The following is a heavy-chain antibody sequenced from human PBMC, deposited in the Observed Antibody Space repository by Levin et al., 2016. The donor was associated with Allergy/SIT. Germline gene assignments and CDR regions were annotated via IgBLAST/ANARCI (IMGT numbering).Heavy chain of an antibody. V-gene: IGHV4-39*01. CDR3: ARLLGLSGSGYPFNWFFDL. CDR1: GGSITSTSYY. J-gene: IGHJ2*01. CDR2: IYYSGNT. Sequence: SETLSLTCTGSGGSITSTSYYWGWIRQPPGKGLEWIGSIYYSGNTYYSASLKSRVTISIDTSKKQFSLKLNSLTAADTAVYYCARLLGLSGSGYPFNWFFDLWGRGTLVTVSS. D-gene: IGHD3-10*01.